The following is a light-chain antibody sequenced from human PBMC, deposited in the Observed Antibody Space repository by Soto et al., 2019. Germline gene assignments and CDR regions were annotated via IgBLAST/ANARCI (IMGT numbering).Light chain of an antibody. CDR1: QTISSW. CDR3: QQRINWPPT. V-gene: IGKV1-5*01. CDR2: AAS. Sequence: DIQMTQSPSTLSGSVGDRVTITCRASQTISSWLAWYQQKPGKAPKLLIYAASTLQNGVPSTFSGSGSGTEFTLTISSLEPEDFAVYYCQQRINWPPTFGQGTKVDIK. J-gene: IGKJ1*01.